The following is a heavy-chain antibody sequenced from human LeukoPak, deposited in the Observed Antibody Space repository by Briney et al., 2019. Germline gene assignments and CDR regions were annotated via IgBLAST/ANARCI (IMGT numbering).Heavy chain of an antibody. Sequence: SETLSLTCTVSGGSISGGGYYWSSIRQHPGKGLGWIGYIYYSVSTYYNPSLKSRVTISVDTSKNQFSLKLSSVTAADTAVYYCARGTVRLLWFGESPADGMDVWGQGTTVTVSS. V-gene: IGHV4-31*03. D-gene: IGHD3-10*01. CDR3: ARGTVRLLWFGESPADGMDV. CDR2: IYYSVST. J-gene: IGHJ6*02. CDR1: GGSISGGGYY.